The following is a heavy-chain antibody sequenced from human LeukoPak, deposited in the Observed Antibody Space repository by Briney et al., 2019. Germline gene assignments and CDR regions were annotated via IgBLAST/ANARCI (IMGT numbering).Heavy chain of an antibody. CDR1: GFTFSSYA. D-gene: IGHD6-13*01. J-gene: IGHJ4*02. V-gene: IGHV3-23*01. CDR2: ISGSGGST. CDR3: AKDLESGSSSLAFDY. Sequence: SGGSLRLSCAASGFTFSSYAMSWVRQAPGKGLEWVSAISGSGGSTYYADSVKGRFTISRDNSKNTLYLQMNSLRAEDTAVYYCAKDLESGSSSLAFDYWGQGTLVTVSS.